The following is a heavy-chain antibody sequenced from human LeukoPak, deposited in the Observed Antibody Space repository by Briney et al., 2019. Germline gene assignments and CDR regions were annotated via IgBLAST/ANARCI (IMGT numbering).Heavy chain of an antibody. CDR2: FDPEDVET. D-gene: IGHD5-12*01. Sequence: ASVKVSCKVSGYTLTELAIHWVRQAPGKGLEWMGGFDPEDVETIYAQKFQGKVTMTEDTYTDTAYMELSSLRSEDTAVYYCATYSGYAAYWGQGTLVSVSS. CDR3: ATYSGYAAY. J-gene: IGHJ4*02. V-gene: IGHV1-24*01. CDR1: GYTLTELA.